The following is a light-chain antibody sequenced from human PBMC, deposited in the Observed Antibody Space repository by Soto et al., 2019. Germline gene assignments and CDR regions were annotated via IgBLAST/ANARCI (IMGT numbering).Light chain of an antibody. CDR1: SSDDGDYNY. CDR2: EVN. CDR3: SSYAGSNTFL. Sequence: QSALTQPPSASGSPGQSVTISCTGTSSDDGDYNYVSWYQQHPGKAPKLIIYEVNKRPSGVPDRFSGSKSGNTASLTVSGLQAEDEADYYCSSYAGSNTFLFGGGTKVTVL. V-gene: IGLV2-8*01. J-gene: IGLJ3*02.